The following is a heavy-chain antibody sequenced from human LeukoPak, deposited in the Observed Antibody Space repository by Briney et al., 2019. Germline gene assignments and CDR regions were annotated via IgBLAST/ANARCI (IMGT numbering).Heavy chain of an antibody. CDR1: GGSISSSSYY. J-gene: IGHJ4*02. CDR3: ARVGTSSGWDHLDY. V-gene: IGHV4-39*07. Sequence: SETLSLTCTVSGGSISSSSYYWGWIRQPPGKGLEWIGSIYYSGSTYYNPSLKSRVTISVDTSKNQFSLKLSSVTAADTAVYYCARVGTSSGWDHLDYWGQGTLVTVSS. D-gene: IGHD6-19*01. CDR2: IYYSGST.